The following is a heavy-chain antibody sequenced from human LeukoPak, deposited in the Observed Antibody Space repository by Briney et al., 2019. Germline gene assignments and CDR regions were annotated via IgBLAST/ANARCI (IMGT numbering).Heavy chain of an antibody. CDR1: GFTFSSYG. CDR2: ISYDGSNK. V-gene: IGHV3-30*18. D-gene: IGHD3-10*01. Sequence: PGRSLRLSCAASGFTFSSYGMHWVRQAPGKGLEWVAVISYDGSNKYYADSVKGRFTISRDNSKNTLYLQMNSLRAEDTAVYYCAKDRITMVRGVIDYWGQGTLVTVSS. CDR3: AKDRITMVRGVIDY. J-gene: IGHJ4*02.